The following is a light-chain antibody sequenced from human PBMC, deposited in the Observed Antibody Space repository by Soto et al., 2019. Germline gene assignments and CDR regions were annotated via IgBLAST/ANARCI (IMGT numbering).Light chain of an antibody. V-gene: IGKV3-15*01. CDR3: QHYSHWTSMYT. CDR1: QSFASN. J-gene: IGKJ2*01. CDR2: GAS. Sequence: EIVMTQSPATLYVSQWERATLSCRARQSFASNLDWDQQNAGQPPRLLVLGASTRASGVPARFSGSGSGTEFTRASSSRQSEDFAVYYCQHYSHWTSMYTFGQGTKVE.